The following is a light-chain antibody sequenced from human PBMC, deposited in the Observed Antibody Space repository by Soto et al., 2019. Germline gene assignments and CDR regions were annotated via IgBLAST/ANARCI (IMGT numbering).Light chain of an antibody. V-gene: IGKV3-20*01. Sequence: IVLTQSPGTLSLSPGERATLSCRASQSVSSSYLAWYQQKPGQAPRLLIYGASSRATGIPDRFSGSGSGTDFTLTISILEPEDSAVYYCQQYGSAPITFGPGTKVD. CDR2: GAS. CDR1: QSVSSSY. J-gene: IGKJ3*01. CDR3: QQYGSAPIT.